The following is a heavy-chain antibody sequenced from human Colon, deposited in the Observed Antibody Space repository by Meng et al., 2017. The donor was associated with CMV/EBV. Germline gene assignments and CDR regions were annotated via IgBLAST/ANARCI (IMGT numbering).Heavy chain of an antibody. D-gene: IGHD4-17*01. V-gene: IGHV3-23*01. CDR2: ISTSGGRT. J-gene: IGHJ4*02. CDR3: ARHGFGDYSYYFDH. Sequence: GGSLRLSCAASGFTFSNYWMHWVRQAPGKGLEWVSTISTSGGRTYYADSVKGRFTISRDNSKSTLVLQMDSLRAEDTATFYCARHGFGDYSYYFDHWGQGILVTVSS. CDR1: GFTFSNYW.